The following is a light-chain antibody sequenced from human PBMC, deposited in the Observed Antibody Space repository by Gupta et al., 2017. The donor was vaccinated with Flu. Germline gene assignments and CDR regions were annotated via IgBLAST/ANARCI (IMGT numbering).Light chain of an antibody. CDR1: QSVLYSSNNKNY. J-gene: IGKJ1*01. CDR3: HQYYTTPWT. Sequence: DIVMTQSPDSLAVSLGERATINCKSSQSVLYSSNNKNYLAWYQQKPGQPPKLLIYWASTRESGVPDRFSGSGSGTHFTLTISSLQAEDVAVYDCHQYYTTPWTFGQGTKVEI. CDR2: WAS. V-gene: IGKV4-1*01.